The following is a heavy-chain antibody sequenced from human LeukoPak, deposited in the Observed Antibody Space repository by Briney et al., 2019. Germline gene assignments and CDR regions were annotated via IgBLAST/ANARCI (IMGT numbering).Heavy chain of an antibody. D-gene: IGHD3-22*01. CDR1: GYTFTSYG. J-gene: IGHJ4*02. CDR3: ASGQWLLMTH. Sequence: ASVTVSCKASGYTFTSYGISWVRQAPGQGLEWMGWISAYNGNTNYAQKLQGRVTMTTDTSTSAAYLELRSLRSDDTAVYYCASGQWLLMTHWGQGTLVTVSS. CDR2: ISAYNGNT. V-gene: IGHV1-18*01.